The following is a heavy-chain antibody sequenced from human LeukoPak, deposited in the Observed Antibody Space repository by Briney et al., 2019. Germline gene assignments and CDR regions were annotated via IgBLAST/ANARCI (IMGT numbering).Heavy chain of an antibody. CDR1: GYTFTGYY. CDR3: ARDWSPVVVPAAMDWFDP. Sequence: ASVKVSCKASGYTFTGYYMHWVRQAPGQGLEWMGRISAYNGNTNYAQKLQGRVTMTTDTSTSTAYMELRSLRSDDTAVYYCARDWSPVVVPAAMDWFDPWGQGTLVTVSS. D-gene: IGHD2-2*01. V-gene: IGHV1-18*04. J-gene: IGHJ5*02. CDR2: ISAYNGNT.